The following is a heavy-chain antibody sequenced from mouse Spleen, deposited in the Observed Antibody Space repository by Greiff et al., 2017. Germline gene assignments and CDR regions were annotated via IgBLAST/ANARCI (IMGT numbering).Heavy chain of an antibody. CDR1: GYTFTNYG. V-gene: IGHV1-81*01. Sequence: VQLQQSGTELARPGASVKLSCKASGYTFTNYGMTWVKQRTGQGLEWIGEIYPRSGNIYYNEKLKDKATLTADKSYSTAYMEVRSLTSEDSAVYFCARKGDFYGISFGLHFDVWGAGTTVTVSS. D-gene: IGHD1-1*01. J-gene: IGHJ1*01. CDR2: IYPRSGNI. CDR3: ARKGDFYGISFGLHFDV.